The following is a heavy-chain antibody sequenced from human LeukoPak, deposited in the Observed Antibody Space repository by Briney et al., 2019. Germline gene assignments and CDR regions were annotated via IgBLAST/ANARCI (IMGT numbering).Heavy chain of an antibody. CDR3: VTGYRWNGVESYFDH. Sequence: GGCLTLSCLASGFTLVEYIIDCVRQPAGKGLDWVARINRDGDTTYYADSVNDRPTISRDNSKNSLYLQMDSLRTEVRAVYYGVTGYRWNGVESYFDHWGQGTLVTVSS. J-gene: IGHJ4*02. V-gene: IGHV3-43*01. D-gene: IGHD1-1*01. CDR2: INRDGDTT. CDR1: GFTLVEYI.